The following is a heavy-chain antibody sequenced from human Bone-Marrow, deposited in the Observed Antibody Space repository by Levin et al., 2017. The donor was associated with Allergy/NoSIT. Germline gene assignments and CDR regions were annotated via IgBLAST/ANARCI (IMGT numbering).Heavy chain of an antibody. V-gene: IGHV3-23*01. J-gene: IGHJ4*02. D-gene: IGHD4-17*01. CDR1: GFTFSSYA. Sequence: HAGGSLRLSCAASGFTFSSYAMSWVRQAPGKGLEWVSAISGSGGSTYYADSVKGRFTISRDNSKNTLYLQMNSLRAEDTAVYYCAKDLEGYGDSYFDYWGQGTLVTVSS. CDR2: ISGSGGST. CDR3: AKDLEGYGDSYFDY.